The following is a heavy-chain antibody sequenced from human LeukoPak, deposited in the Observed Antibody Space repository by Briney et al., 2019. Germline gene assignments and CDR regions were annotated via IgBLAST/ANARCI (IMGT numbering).Heavy chain of an antibody. V-gene: IGHV1-2*02. J-gene: IGHJ6*03. CDR2: INPNSGGT. D-gene: IGHD6-13*01. CDR3: ARENSSSWPYYYYYMDV. Sequence: GASVKVSCTASGYTFTGYYMHWVRQAPGQGLEWMGWINPNSGGTNYAQKFQGRVTMTRDTSISTAYMELSRLRSDDTAVYYCARENSSSWPYYYYYMDVWGKGTTVTVSS. CDR1: GYTFTGYY.